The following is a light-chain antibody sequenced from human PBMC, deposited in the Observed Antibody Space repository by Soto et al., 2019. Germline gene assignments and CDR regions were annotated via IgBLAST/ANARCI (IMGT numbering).Light chain of an antibody. Sequence: VLTQPPSVSGAPGQRVTISCTGSSSNIGAGYDVHWYQQLPGTAPKLLIYGNTNRPSGAPDRFSGSKSGTSASLAITGLQAEDEADYYCQSYDSSLSGFYVFGTGTKVTVL. CDR2: GNT. V-gene: IGLV1-40*01. CDR3: QSYDSSLSGFYV. J-gene: IGLJ1*01. CDR1: SSNIGAGYD.